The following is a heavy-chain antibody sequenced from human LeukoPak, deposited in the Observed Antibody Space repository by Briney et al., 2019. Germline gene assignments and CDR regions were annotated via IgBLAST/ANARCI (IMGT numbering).Heavy chain of an antibody. CDR2: ISSTSTYI. D-gene: IGHD3-16*01. V-gene: IGHV3-21*01. J-gene: IGHJ4*02. CDR1: GFSFSSYT. Sequence: GGSLRLSCAASGFSFSSYTMSWVRQAPGKGLEWVSGISSTSTYIYHADSMEGRFTISRDNAKNSLYLQMTSLRAEDTAVYFCARDQGALNSWGQGTLVTVSS. CDR3: ARDQGALNS.